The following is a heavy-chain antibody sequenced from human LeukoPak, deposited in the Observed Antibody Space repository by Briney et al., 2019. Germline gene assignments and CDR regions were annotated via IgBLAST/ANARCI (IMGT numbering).Heavy chain of an antibody. Sequence: GGSLRLSCAASGFTFSSYAMSWVRQAPGRGLEWVSTISGTGRTYYADSVKGRFTISRDNSKSTLFLQVISLRAGDTAVYYCSKSGLNRFDYWGQGTLVTVSS. CDR2: ISGTGRT. D-gene: IGHD2-15*01. CDR3: SKSGLNRFDY. CDR1: GFTFSSYA. J-gene: IGHJ4*02. V-gene: IGHV3-23*01.